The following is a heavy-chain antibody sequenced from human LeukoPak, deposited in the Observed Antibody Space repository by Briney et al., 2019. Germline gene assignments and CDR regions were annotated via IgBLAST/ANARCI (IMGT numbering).Heavy chain of an antibody. J-gene: IGHJ4*02. CDR2: INHSGST. V-gene: IGHV4-34*01. Sequence: SETLSLTCAVYGGSFSGYYWSWIRQPPGKGLEWIGEINHSGSTNYNPSLKSRVTISVDTSKNQFSLKLSSVTAADTAVYYCARGGYSYGARYFDYGGKGPLVTVS. CDR3: ARGGYSYGARYFDY. D-gene: IGHD5-18*01. CDR1: GGSFSGYY.